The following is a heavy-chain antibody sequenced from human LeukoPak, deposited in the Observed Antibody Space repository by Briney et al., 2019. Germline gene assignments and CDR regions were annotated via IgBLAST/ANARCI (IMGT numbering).Heavy chain of an antibody. D-gene: IGHD3-16*01. Sequence: SETLSLTCAVYGGSFSGYYWSWIRQPPGKGLEWIGEINHSGSTNYNPSLKSRVTISVDTSKNQFSLKLSSVTAADTAVYYCARARVWGSSAFDIWGQGTMVTVSS. V-gene: IGHV4-34*01. CDR3: ARARVWGSSAFDI. CDR1: GGSFSGYY. J-gene: IGHJ3*02. CDR2: INHSGST.